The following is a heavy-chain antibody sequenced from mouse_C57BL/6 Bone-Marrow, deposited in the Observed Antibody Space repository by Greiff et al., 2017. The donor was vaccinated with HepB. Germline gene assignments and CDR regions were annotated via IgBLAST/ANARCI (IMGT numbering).Heavy chain of an antibody. CDR3: ARYHYYGSSYVGYFDV. CDR1: GNAFSSSW. J-gene: IGHJ1*03. CDR2: IYPGEGDT. D-gene: IGHD1-1*01. Sequence: LQESGPELVKPGASVKISCKASGNAFSSSWMNWVKRRPGKGLEWIGRIYPGEGDTNYNGKFKGKATLTADKSSITAYMQLSSLPSEDSAVYFCARYHYYGSSYVGYFDVWGTGTTVTVSS. V-gene: IGHV1-82*01.